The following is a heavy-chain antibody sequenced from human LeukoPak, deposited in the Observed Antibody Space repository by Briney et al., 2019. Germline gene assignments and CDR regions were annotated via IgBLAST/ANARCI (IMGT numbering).Heavy chain of an antibody. CDR3: ARHAYGYSYGHLWFDP. D-gene: IGHD5-18*01. V-gene: IGHV4-34*01. Sequence: SETLSLTCAVYGGSFSGYYWGWIRQPPGKGLEWIGEINHSGSTNYNPSLKSRVTISVDTSKNQFSLKLSSVTAADTAVYYCARHAYGYSYGHLWFDPWGQGTLVTVSS. CDR2: INHSGST. J-gene: IGHJ5*02. CDR1: GGSFSGYY.